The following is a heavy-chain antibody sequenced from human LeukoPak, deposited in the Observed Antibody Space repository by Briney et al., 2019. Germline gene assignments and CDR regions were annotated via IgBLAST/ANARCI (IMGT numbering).Heavy chain of an antibody. CDR2: IYYSGGT. CDR3: ARHVREYSSLGY. CDR1: GGSISSYY. D-gene: IGHD6-6*01. V-gene: IGHV4-59*08. Sequence: SETLSLTCTVSGGSISSYYWSWIRQPPGKGLEWIGYIYYSGGTNYNPSLKSRVTISVDTSKNQFSLKLSSVTAADTAVYYCARHVREYSSLGYWGQGTLVTVSS. J-gene: IGHJ4*02.